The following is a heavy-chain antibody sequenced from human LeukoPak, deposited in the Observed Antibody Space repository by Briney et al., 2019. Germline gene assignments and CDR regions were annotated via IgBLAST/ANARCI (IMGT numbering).Heavy chain of an antibody. V-gene: IGHV3-64*01. J-gene: IGHJ4*02. D-gene: IGHD3-10*01. CDR1: GFTFSSYA. CDR2: ISSNGGST. CDR3: ARGTRGFDY. Sequence: GGSLRLSCVASGFTFSSYAMHWVRQAPGKGLEYVSAISSNGGSTYYANSVKGRYTISRDNSKNTLYLQMGGLRAEDMAVYYCARGTRGFDYRDQGTLVTVSS.